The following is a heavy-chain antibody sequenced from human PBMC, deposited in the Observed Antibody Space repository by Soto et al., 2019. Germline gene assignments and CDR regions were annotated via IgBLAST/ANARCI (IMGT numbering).Heavy chain of an antibody. CDR3: AIQQGTGYSYGYSNWFDP. CDR2: IYYSGST. J-gene: IGHJ5*02. CDR1: GGSIISGGYY. D-gene: IGHD5-18*01. Sequence: PSETLSLTCTFSGGSIISGGYYWSWIRQHPGKGLEWIGYIYYSGSTYYNPSLKSRVTISVDTSKNQFSLKLSSVTAADTAVYYCAIQQGTGYSYGYSNWFDPWGQGTLVTVS. V-gene: IGHV4-31*03.